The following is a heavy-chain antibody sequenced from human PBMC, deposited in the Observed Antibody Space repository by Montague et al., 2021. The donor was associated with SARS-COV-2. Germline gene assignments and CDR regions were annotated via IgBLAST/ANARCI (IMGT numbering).Heavy chain of an antibody. J-gene: IGHJ4*02. CDR2: ISYTGRT. Sequence: SETLSLTCTVSGGSISSPDYYWGWIRQSPGKGLEWIGIISYTGRTYYNPSLRIRVSFSMDTSKNHFSLNLSSVTVADTAVHFCARQLPSYCATNKCYPYDFDGWGQGALVTVSS. CDR1: GGSISSPDYY. D-gene: IGHD2-8*01. V-gene: IGHV4-39*02. CDR3: ARQLPSYCATNKCYPYDFDG.